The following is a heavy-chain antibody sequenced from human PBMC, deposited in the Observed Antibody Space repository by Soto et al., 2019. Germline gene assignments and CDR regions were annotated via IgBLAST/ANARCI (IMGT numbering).Heavy chain of an antibody. CDR3: ARVGNTGWPLYYHY. Sequence: EASVKVSCKASGYTFTTFGISWVRQAPGQGLEWLGWLSNNNGNTNSAQKFKGRVTMTADTSTSTAYMELRNLTSDDTAMYYCARVGNTGWPLYYHYGGQGTLVTVSS. J-gene: IGHJ4*02. V-gene: IGHV1-18*04. D-gene: IGHD3-10*01. CDR1: GYTFTTFG. CDR2: LSNNNGNT.